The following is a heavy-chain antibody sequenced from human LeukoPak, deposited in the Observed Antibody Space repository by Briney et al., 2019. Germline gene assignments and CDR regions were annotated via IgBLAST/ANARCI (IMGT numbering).Heavy chain of an antibody. D-gene: IGHD6-6*01. Sequence: PSETLSLTCTVSGGSISSGGYYWSWIRQHPGKGLEWIGYIYYSGSTYYNPSLKSRVTISVDTSKNQFSLKLSSVTAADTAVYYCPRLGVLIEYSSSDYYMDVWGKGTTVTVSS. V-gene: IGHV4-31*03. CDR2: IYYSGST. J-gene: IGHJ6*03. CDR3: PRLGVLIEYSSSDYYMDV. CDR1: GGSISSGGYY.